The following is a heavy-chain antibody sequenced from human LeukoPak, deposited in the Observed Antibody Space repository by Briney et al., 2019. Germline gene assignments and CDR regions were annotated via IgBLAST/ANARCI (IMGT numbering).Heavy chain of an antibody. D-gene: IGHD3/OR15-3a*01. J-gene: IGHJ4*02. CDR3: ASDSTNQFRFLDWYDRGPIDY. Sequence: GASVKVSCKASGYIFSNHGVTWVRQARGQGLEWMGWISAYNGKINYARKFQGRVTMTKDTSTNTAYLELRSLRSDDTAVYYCASDSTNQFRFLDWYDRGPIDYWGQGTLVTVSA. CDR2: ISAYNGKI. CDR1: GYIFSNHG. V-gene: IGHV1-18*01.